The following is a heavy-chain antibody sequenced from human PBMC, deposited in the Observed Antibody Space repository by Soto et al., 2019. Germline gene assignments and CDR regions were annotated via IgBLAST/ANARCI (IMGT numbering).Heavy chain of an antibody. CDR3: ARPRQRAAARNMDV. D-gene: IGHD2-2*01. CDR2: INHSGST. J-gene: IGHJ6*03. V-gene: IGHV4-34*01. Sequence: QVQLQQWGAGLLKPSETLSLTCAVYGGSFSGYYWSWIRQPPGKGLEWIGEINHSGSTSYNPSLKSRVTISVDTSKNQFSLKLSSVTAADTAVYYCARPRQRAAARNMDVWGKGTTVTVSS. CDR1: GGSFSGYY.